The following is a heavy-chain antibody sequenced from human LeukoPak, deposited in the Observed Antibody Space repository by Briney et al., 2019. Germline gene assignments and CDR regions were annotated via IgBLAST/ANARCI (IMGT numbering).Heavy chain of an antibody. CDR2: IYTSGST. J-gene: IGHJ5*02. V-gene: IGHV4-4*07. D-gene: IGHD3-3*01. CDR3: ARDRVEWLPPSSYNWFDP. CDR1: GGSNSSYY. Sequence: SETLSLTCTVTGGSNSSYYWSWIRQPAGKGLEWIGRIYTSGSTNYNPSLKSRVTMSVDTSKNQFSLKLSSVTAADTAVYYWARDRVEWLPPSSYNWFDPWGQGTLVTVSS.